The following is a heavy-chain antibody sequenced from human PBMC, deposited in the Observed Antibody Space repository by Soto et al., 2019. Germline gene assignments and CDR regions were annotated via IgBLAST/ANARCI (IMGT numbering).Heavy chain of an antibody. CDR3: ARDEKVTGTTLSWFDP. CDR2: IYYSGST. J-gene: IGHJ5*02. Sequence: SETLSLTCTVSGGSISSGDYYWSWIRQPPGKGLEWIGYIYYSGSTYYNPSLKSRVTISVDTSKNQFSLKPSSVTAADTAVYYCARDEKVTGTTLSWFDPWGQGISVTVS. D-gene: IGHD1-7*01. CDR1: GGSISSGDYY. V-gene: IGHV4-30-4*01.